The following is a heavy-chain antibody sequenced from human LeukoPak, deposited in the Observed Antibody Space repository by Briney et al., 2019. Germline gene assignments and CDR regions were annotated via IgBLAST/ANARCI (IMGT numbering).Heavy chain of an antibody. Sequence: ASVKVSCKASGGTFSSYAISWARQAPGQGLEWMGGIIPIFGTANYAQKFQGRVTITADKSTSTAYMELSSLRSEDTAVYYCARDRGAVAGTSDWFDPWGQGTLVTVSS. CDR3: ARDRGAVAGTSDWFDP. J-gene: IGHJ5*02. CDR2: IIPIFGTA. D-gene: IGHD6-19*01. CDR1: GGTFSSYA. V-gene: IGHV1-69*06.